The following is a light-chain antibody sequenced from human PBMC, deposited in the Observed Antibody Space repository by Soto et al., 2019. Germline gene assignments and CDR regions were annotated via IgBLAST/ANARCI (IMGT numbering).Light chain of an antibody. V-gene: IGKV3-20*01. J-gene: IGKJ1*01. CDR1: QSVSSSY. CDR3: QQYGSSQWT. Sequence: EIVLTQSPGTLSLSPGERATLSCRASQSVSSSYLAWYQQKPGQAPRLLIYGASSRATGIPDRFSGSGSGTDFTLTISRLEPEDFAVYYCQQYGSSQWTFRQGTKVDI. CDR2: GAS.